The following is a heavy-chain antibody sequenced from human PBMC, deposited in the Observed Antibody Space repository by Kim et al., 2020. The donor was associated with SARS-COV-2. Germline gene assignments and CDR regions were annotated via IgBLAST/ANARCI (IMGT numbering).Heavy chain of an antibody. CDR1: GYTFTSYA. D-gene: IGHD2-15*01. CDR3: ARDLLSGGSSAAGWFDP. Sequence: ASVKVSCKASGYTFTSYAMHWVRQAPGQRLEWMGWINAGNGNTKYSQKFQGRVTITRDTSASTAYMELSSLRSEDTAVYYCARDLLSGGSSAAGWFDPWGQGTLVTVSS. J-gene: IGHJ5*02. CDR2: INAGNGNT. V-gene: IGHV1-3*01.